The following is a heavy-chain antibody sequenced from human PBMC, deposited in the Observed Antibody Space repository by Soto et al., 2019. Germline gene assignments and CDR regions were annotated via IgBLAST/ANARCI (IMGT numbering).Heavy chain of an antibody. CDR1: GGAFSGYY. CDR2: INHSGST. CDR3: ARSYRDYGMDV. Sequence: SETLSLTCAVYGGAFSGYYWTWIRQPPGTGLEWIGEINHSGSTNYNPSLKSRVTMSVDTSKNQFSLKLSSVTAVDTAVYYCARSYRDYGMDVWGQGTTVT. V-gene: IGHV4-34*01. D-gene: IGHD3-10*01. J-gene: IGHJ6*02.